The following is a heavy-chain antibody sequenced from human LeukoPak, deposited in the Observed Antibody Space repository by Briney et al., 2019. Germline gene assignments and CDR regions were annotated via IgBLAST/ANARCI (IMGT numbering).Heavy chain of an antibody. CDR3: ARTLGRRGLLPDY. CDR1: GHSISSGVYY. Sequence: SETLSLTCTVSGHSISSGVYYWTWIRQPPGKGLEWIGYISRSGSTYYNPSLKSRVTISVDTSKNQFSLRLSSVTAADTAVYYCARTLGRRGLLPDYWGQGTLVTVSS. D-gene: IGHD3-10*01. CDR2: ISRSGST. J-gene: IGHJ4*02. V-gene: IGHV4-30-2*01.